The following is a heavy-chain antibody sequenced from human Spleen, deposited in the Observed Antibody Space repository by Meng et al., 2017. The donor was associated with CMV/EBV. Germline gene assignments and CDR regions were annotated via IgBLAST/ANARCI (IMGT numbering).Heavy chain of an antibody. Sequence: SGFTCKTYAMSWVRQDPGKGLEWVSTIRARGGRKYYAASVNGRFTISRDDSKNSLFLQMNSLRVDDTAVYYCAKDGPNYGDYGRFDYWGQGTLVTVSS. V-gene: IGHV3-23*01. CDR1: GFTCKTYA. J-gene: IGHJ4*02. D-gene: IGHD4-17*01. CDR2: IRARGGRK. CDR3: AKDGPNYGDYGRFDY.